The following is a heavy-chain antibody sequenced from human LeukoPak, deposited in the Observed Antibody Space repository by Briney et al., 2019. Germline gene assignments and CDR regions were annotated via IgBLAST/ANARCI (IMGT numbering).Heavy chain of an antibody. J-gene: IGHJ4*02. Sequence: GGSLRLSCAASGFTFDDYAMHWIRQAPGKGLEWVSGISWNSGSIGYADSVKGRFTISRDNAKNSLYLQMNSLRAEDTALYYCAKSRGELVGADPFHYWGQGTLVTVSS. CDR2: ISWNSGSI. CDR3: AKSRGELVGADPFHY. CDR1: GFTFDDYA. V-gene: IGHV3-9*01. D-gene: IGHD1-26*01.